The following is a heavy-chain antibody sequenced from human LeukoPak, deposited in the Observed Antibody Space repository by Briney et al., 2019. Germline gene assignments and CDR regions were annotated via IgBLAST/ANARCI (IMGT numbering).Heavy chain of an antibody. CDR2: IRSDGTT. Sequence: GGSLRLSCAASGFTVSSSYMSWVRQAPGKGLEWVSVIRSDGTTAYADSVKGRFTISRDTSRNTLYLQMNSLRAEDTAVYYCATLVFSGGWCPGYWGQGTLVTVSS. CDR3: ATLVFSGGWCPGY. J-gene: IGHJ4*02. D-gene: IGHD6-19*01. V-gene: IGHV3-53*01. CDR1: GFTVSSSY.